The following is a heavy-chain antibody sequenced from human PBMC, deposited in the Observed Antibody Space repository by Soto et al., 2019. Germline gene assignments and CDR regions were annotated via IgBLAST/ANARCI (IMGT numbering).Heavy chain of an antibody. J-gene: IGHJ5*02. Sequence: GGSLRLSCAASGFTFSDSAMSWVRQAPGKGLEWVSGISSGGRSTDYADSVKGRFTISRDNSKNTLYLQMSSLRAEDTAAYYCARNVLRGYCSSSSCPFDPWGQGTLVTVSS. CDR1: GFTFSDSA. CDR3: ARNVLRGYCSSSSCPFDP. V-gene: IGHV3-23*01. D-gene: IGHD2-2*01. CDR2: ISSGGRST.